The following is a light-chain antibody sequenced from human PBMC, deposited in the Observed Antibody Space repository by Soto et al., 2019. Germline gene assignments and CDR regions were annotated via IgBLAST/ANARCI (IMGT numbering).Light chain of an antibody. V-gene: IGLV2-14*01. Sequence: QSVLTQPASVSGSPGQSITICCTGTSSDVGGYNYVSWYQQHPGKAPKRMIYDVSNRPSGLSNRFSGSKSGNTASLTISGIRAEYEPDYYGSSYPSSSTLDVFRTSTKHTLL. CDR3: SSYPSSSTLDV. CDR2: DVS. J-gene: IGLJ1*01. CDR1: SSDVGGYNY.